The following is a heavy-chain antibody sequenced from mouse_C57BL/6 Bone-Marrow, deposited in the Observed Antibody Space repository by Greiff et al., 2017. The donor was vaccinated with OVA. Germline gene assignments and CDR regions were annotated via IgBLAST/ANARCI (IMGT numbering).Heavy chain of an antibody. V-gene: IGHV14-4*01. Sequence: EVQLKESGAELVRPGASVKLSCTASGFNIKDDYMHWVKQRPEQGLEWIGWIDPENGDTEYASKFQGRATITADTASNTAYLQLSSLTSEDTAVYYCTTDGYYWDPSYFDYWGQGTTLTVSS. D-gene: IGHD2-3*01. CDR1: GFNIKDDY. CDR3: TTDGYYWDPSYFDY. CDR2: IDPENGDT. J-gene: IGHJ2*01.